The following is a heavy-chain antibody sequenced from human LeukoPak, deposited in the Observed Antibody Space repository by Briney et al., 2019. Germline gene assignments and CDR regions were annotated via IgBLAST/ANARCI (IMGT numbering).Heavy chain of an antibody. CDR1: GGSLSSYY. J-gene: IGHJ3*02. CDR3: ARAYYYDRSGYYSGGAFDI. V-gene: IGHV4-38-2*02. CDR2: INHSGST. Sequence: SETLSLTCTVSGGSLSSYYWGWIRQPPGKGLEWIGSINHSGSTYYNPSLKSRVTISVDTSKNQFSLKLSSVTAADTALYYCARAYYYDRSGYYSGGAFDIWGQGTMVTVSS. D-gene: IGHD3-22*01.